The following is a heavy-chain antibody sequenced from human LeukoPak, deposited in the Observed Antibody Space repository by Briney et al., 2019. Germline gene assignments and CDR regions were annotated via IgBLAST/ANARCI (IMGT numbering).Heavy chain of an antibody. J-gene: IGHJ6*03. Sequence: PSETLSLTCTVSGGSKSGQYGSWIRRPPGKGLEWIGNMYYGGSTNYNPSLKSRVTISIDTSKNQFSLKLSSVTAADTAVYYCARRLDDMDVWGKGTTVTVSS. CDR3: ARRLDDMDV. D-gene: IGHD4-11*01. CDR1: GGSKSGQY. CDR2: MYYGGST. V-gene: IGHV4-59*08.